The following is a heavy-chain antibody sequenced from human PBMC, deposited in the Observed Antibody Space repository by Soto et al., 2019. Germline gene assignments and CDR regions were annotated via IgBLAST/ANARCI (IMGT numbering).Heavy chain of an antibody. V-gene: IGHV1-69*13. Sequence: ASVKVSCKASGGTFSSYAISWVRQAPGQGLEWMGGIIPIFGTANYAQKFQGRVTITADESTSTAYMELSSLRSEDTAVYYCARDLYPSSGSYGGWSFDLWGRGTLVTVSS. CDR1: GGTFSSYA. J-gene: IGHJ2*01. D-gene: IGHD1-26*01. CDR3: ARDLYPSSGSYGGWSFDL. CDR2: IIPIFGTA.